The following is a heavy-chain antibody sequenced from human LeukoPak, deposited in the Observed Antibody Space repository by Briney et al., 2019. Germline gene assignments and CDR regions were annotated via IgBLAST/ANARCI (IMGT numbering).Heavy chain of an antibody. CDR1: GGSISSSSYY. CDR3: ARDVAGYGYSQLFGGGGFDY. J-gene: IGHJ4*02. D-gene: IGHD5-12*01. CDR2: IYYSGST. V-gene: IGHV4-39*07. Sequence: SEALSLTCTVSGGSISSSSYYWGWIRQPPGKGLEWIGSIYYSGSTYYNPSLKSRVTISVDTSKNQFSLKLSSVTAADTAVYYCARDVAGYGYSQLFGGGGFDYWGQGTLVTVSS.